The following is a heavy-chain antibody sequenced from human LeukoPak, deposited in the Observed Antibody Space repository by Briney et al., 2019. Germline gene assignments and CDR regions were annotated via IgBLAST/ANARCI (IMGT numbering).Heavy chain of an antibody. CDR1: GYTFTDYY. D-gene: IGHD3-10*01. V-gene: IGHV1-2*06. J-gene: IGHJ5*02. CDR3: ARAPPNSGSYYRLHSWFDP. CDR2: INPNSGGT. Sequence: GASVKVCCKASGYTFTDYYMHWVRQAPGQGLEWMGRINPNSGGTNYAQKFQGRVTMTRDTSISTAYMELSSLRSDDTAFYYCARAPPNSGSYYRLHSWFDPWGQGALVTVSS.